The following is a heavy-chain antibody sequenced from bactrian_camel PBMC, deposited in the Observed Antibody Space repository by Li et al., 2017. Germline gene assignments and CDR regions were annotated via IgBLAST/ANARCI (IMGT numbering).Heavy chain of an antibody. D-gene: IGHD1*01. J-gene: IGHJ7*01. Sequence: HVQLVESGGGSVQAGGSLTLSCQASGYTYGSHCMGWVRQAPGKGLEWVSLITSSGGTPLYADSVKGRFTISRDNAKNTLYLQLNSLKTEDTAMYYCATEMVIARPWGRAHTYHGMDYWGKGTQVTVS. V-gene: IGHV3S1*01. CDR1: GYTYGSHC. CDR2: ITSSGGTP.